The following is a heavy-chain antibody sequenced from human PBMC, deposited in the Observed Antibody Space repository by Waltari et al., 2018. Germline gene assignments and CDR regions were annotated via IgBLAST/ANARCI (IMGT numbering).Heavy chain of an antibody. CDR1: GGTFSSYA. Sequence: QVQLVQSGAEVKKPGSSVKVSCKASGGTFSSYAISWVRQAPGQGLEWMGVIIPIFGTATYAQKFQGRVTITADESTSTAYMELSSLRSEDTAVYYCARSSGYYYAPLDAFDIWGQGTMVTVSS. D-gene: IGHD3-22*01. CDR2: IIPIFGTA. CDR3: ARSSGYYYAPLDAFDI. V-gene: IGHV1-69*01. J-gene: IGHJ3*02.